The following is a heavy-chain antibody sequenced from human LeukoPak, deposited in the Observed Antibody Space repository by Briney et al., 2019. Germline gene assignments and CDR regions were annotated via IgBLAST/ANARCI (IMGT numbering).Heavy chain of an antibody. V-gene: IGHV3-11*05. Sequence: GGSLRLSCAASGFTFSDYYMSWIRQAPGKGLEWVSYISSSSSYTNYADSVKGRFTISRDNAKNSLYLQMNSLRAEDTAVYYCARGSSSSWYWYFDYWGQGTLVTVSS. D-gene: IGHD6-13*01. CDR3: ARGSSSSWYWYFDY. CDR2: ISSSSSYT. J-gene: IGHJ4*02. CDR1: GFTFSDYY.